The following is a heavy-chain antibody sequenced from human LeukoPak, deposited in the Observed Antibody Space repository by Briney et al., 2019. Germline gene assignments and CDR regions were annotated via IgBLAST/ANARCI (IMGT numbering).Heavy chain of an antibody. V-gene: IGHV3-7*01. J-gene: IGHJ4*02. Sequence: PGGSLRLSCVASGFTFRNYWMIWVRQAPGKGLEWVANINQDGSEKNYVDSVKGRFTISRDNAQNSLYLQVNSLRDEDTAVYYCTTYWNSGNHVFDYWGRGTLVAVSS. CDR1: GFTFRNYW. CDR2: INQDGSEK. CDR3: TTYWNSGNHVFDY. D-gene: IGHD3-10*01.